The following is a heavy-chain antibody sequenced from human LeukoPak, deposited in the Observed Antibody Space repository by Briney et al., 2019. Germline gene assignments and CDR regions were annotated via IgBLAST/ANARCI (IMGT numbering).Heavy chain of an antibody. CDR3: ASSYSSDWYSRWIDY. CDR1: GFTFDDYG. Sequence: GGSLRLSCAASGFTFDDYGMSWVRQAPGKGLVWVSRINSDGSSTSYADSVKGRFTISRDNAKKSLDLQMNSLRAEDTAVYYCASSYSSDWYSRWIDYWGQGTLVTVSS. CDR2: INSDGSST. V-gene: IGHV3-74*01. D-gene: IGHD6-19*01. J-gene: IGHJ4*02.